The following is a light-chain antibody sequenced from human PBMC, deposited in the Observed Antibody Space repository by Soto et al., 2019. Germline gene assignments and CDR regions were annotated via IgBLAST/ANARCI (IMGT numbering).Light chain of an antibody. CDR2: DVS. J-gene: IGLJ2*01. CDR1: SSDVGGYNY. V-gene: IGLV2-11*01. CDR3: CSYAGSYTFVV. Sequence: QPVLTQPLSVSGSPGQSFTISCTGTSSDVGGYNYVSWYQQHPGKAPKLMIYDVSKRPSGVPDRFSGSKSGNTASLTISGLQAEDEADYYCCSYAGSYTFVVFGGGTKLTVL.